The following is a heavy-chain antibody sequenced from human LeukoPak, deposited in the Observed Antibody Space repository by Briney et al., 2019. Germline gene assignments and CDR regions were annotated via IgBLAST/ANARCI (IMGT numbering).Heavy chain of an antibody. CDR3: ARSVEGYCSGGSCYSYYYYMDV. J-gene: IGHJ6*03. CDR1: GVSISSGSNY. D-gene: IGHD2-15*01. V-gene: IGHV4-39*07. CDR2: IYYSGST. Sequence: SETLSLTCSVSGVSISSGSNYWGWIRQPPGKTLEWIGSIYYSGSTYYNPSLKSRVTISVDTSKNQFSLKLSSVTAADTAVYYCARSVEGYCSGGSCYSYYYYMDVWGKGTTVTVSS.